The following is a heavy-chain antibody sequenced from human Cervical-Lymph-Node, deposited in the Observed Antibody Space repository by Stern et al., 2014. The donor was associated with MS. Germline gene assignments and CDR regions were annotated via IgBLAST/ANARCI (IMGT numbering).Heavy chain of an antibody. CDR1: GYSFTTYW. J-gene: IGHJ4*02. Sequence: EVQLVESGAEVKKPGESLKISCKGSGYSFTTYWIGWVRQMPGKGLEWMGIIYPGDSDTRYSPSFQGQVSISADKSISTAYLQWSSSLKASDTAMYYCARHMSSGYYDYWGQGTLVTVSS. CDR2: IYPGDSDT. D-gene: IGHD3-22*01. V-gene: IGHV5-51*01. CDR3: ARHMSSGYYDY.